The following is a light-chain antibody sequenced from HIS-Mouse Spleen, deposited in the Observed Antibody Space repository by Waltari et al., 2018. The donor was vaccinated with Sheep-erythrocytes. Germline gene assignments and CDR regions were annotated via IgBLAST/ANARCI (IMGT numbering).Light chain of an antibody. J-gene: IGLJ3*02. CDR2: EAS. Sequence: QSALTQPPSASGSPGQSVTIYCTGTSSDVGGYNYVSGYQQHPGKAPNLVIYEASKPPSGVPDRFSGSKSGNTASLTVSGLQAEDEADYYCSSYAGSNNWVFGGGTKLTVL. V-gene: IGLV2-8*01. CDR3: SSYAGSNNWV. CDR1: SSDVGGYNY.